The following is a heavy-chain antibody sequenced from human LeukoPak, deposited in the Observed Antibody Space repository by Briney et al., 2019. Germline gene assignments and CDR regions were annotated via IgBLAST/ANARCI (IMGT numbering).Heavy chain of an antibody. J-gene: IGHJ4*02. CDR1: GYSFTNYW. CDR3: ARRGYNYGYGFDY. V-gene: IGHV5-51*01. D-gene: IGHD5-18*01. CDR2: IYPGDSDT. Sequence: GESLKISCKGSGYSFTNYWIGWVRQMPGKGLEWMGIIYPGDSDTRYSPSFQGQVTISADKSISTAYLQWSSLKASDTAMYYCARRGYNYGYGFDYWGQGTLVTVSS.